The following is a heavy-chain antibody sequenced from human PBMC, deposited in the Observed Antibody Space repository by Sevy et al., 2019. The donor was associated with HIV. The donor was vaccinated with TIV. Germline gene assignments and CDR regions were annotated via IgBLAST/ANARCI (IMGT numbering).Heavy chain of an antibody. CDR3: ARDLINWGRGVGDNDGFDL. J-gene: IGHJ3*01. V-gene: IGHV3-53*01. CDR1: GFTVSSNY. D-gene: IGHD7-27*01. Sequence: GGSLRLSCAASGFTVSSNYLSWVRQAPGKGLEWVSIIYKSGSVSYADSVQGRCTISRDNSKNTVYLQIDSLRAEDTAVYYCARDLINWGRGVGDNDGFDLWGQGTMVTVSS. CDR2: IYKSGSV.